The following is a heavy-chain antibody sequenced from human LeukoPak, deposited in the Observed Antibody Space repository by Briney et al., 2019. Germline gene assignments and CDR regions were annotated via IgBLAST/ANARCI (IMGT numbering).Heavy chain of an antibody. CDR3: ARVPGYCSSTSCSYYFDY. CDR1: GGSISSGGYY. J-gene: IGHJ4*02. CDR2: IYYSGST. Sequence: SETLSLTCTVSGGSISSGGYYWSWIRQHPGKGLEWIGYIYYSGSTYYNPSLKCRVTISVDTSKNQFSLKLSSVTAADTAVYYCARVPGYCSSTSCSYYFDYWGQGTLVTVSS. D-gene: IGHD2-2*01. V-gene: IGHV4-31*03.